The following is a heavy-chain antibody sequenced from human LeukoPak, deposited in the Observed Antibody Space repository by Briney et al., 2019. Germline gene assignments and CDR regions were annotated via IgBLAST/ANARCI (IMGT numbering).Heavy chain of an antibody. V-gene: IGHV4-34*01. CDR1: GGSFSGYY. J-gene: IGHJ5*02. D-gene: IGHD2-2*01. Sequence: SETLSLTCAVYGGSFSGYYWSWIRQPPGKGLEWIGEINHSGSTNYNPSLKSRVTISVDTSKNQFSLRLSSVTAADTAVYYCAREIVVVPAANGAVWFDPWGQGTLVTVSS. CDR3: AREIVVVPAANGAVWFDP. CDR2: INHSGST.